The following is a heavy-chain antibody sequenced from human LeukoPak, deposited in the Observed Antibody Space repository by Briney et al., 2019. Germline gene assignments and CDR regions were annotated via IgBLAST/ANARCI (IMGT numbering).Heavy chain of an antibody. CDR1: GGSFSGYY. J-gene: IGHJ4*02. CDR3: ARDNFSIAADGLSSFDY. Sequence: PSETLSLTCAVYGGSFSGYYWSWIRQPPGKGLEWIGEINHSGSTNYNPSLKSRVTISVDTSKNQFSLKLSSVTAADTAVYYCARDNFSIAADGLSSFDYWGQGTLVTVSS. D-gene: IGHD6-13*01. CDR2: INHSGST. V-gene: IGHV4-34*01.